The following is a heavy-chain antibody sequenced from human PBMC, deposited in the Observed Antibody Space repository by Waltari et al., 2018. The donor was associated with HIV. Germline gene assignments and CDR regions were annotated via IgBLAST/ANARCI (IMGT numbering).Heavy chain of an antibody. V-gene: IGHV5-51*01. CDR3: ARLAADYDDSSGHPSYGMDV. CDR2: IYPGDSDT. CDR1: GYSFTSYW. J-gene: IGHJ6*02. D-gene: IGHD3-22*01. Sequence: EVQLVQSGAEVKKPGESLKISCKGSGYSFTSYWIGWVRQMPGKGLEWMGIIYPGDSDTRYSPSFQGQVTISADKSISTAYLQWSSLKASDTAMYYCARLAADYDDSSGHPSYGMDVWGQGTTVTVSS.